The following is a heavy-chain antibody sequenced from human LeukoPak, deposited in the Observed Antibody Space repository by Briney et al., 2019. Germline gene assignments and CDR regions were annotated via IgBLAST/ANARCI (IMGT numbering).Heavy chain of an antibody. CDR1: GGSISSGGYY. CDR3: ARGQVVAAPSFDY. CDR2: IYYSGST. V-gene: IGHV4-31*03. J-gene: IGHJ4*02. Sequence: SETLSLTCTVSGGSISSGGYYWSWIRQHPGKGLEWIGYIYYSGSTYYNPSLKSRVTISVDTSKNQFSLKLSSVTAADTAVYYCARGQVVAAPSFDYWGQGTLVTVSS. D-gene: IGHD2-15*01.